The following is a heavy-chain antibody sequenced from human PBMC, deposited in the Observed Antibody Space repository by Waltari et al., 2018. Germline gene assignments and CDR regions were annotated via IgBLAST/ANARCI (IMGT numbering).Heavy chain of an antibody. CDR1: GGTFSSYA. D-gene: IGHD5-12*01. J-gene: IGHJ4*02. V-gene: IGHV1-69*05. CDR2: IIPILGTA. CDR3: ARGGGWLRVRSYFDY. Sequence: QVQLVQSGAEVKKPGSSVKVSCKASGGTFSSYAISWVRQAPGQGLEWMGGIIPILGTANYAQKFQGRVTVTTDESTSTAYMELSSLRSEDTAVYYCARGGGWLRVRSYFDYWGQGTLVTVSS.